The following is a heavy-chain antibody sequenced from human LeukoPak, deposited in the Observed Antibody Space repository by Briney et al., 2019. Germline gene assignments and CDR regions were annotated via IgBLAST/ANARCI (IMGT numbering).Heavy chain of an antibody. D-gene: IGHD6-13*01. CDR3: ARDQEWSRIAAAVYYYYGMDV. J-gene: IGHJ6*02. Sequence: GASVKVSCKASGYTFTSYYMHWVRQAPGQGLEWMGIINPSGGSTSYAQKFQGRVTMTRDTSTSTVYMELSSLRSEDTAVYYCARDQEWSRIAAAVYYYYGMDVWGQGTTVTVSS. V-gene: IGHV1-46*01. CDR1: GYTFTSYY. CDR2: INPSGGST.